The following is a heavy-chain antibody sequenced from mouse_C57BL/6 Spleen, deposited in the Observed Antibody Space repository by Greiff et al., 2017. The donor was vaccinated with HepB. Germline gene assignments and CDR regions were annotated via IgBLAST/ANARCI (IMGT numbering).Heavy chain of an antibody. V-gene: IGHV14-4*01. D-gene: IGHD2-2*01. CDR2: IDPENGDT. CDR3: TRGVTTDYYAMDY. CDR1: GFNIKDDY. Sequence: VQLQQSGAELVRPGASVKLSCTASGFNIKDDYMHWVKQRPEQGLEWIGWIDPENGDTEYASKFQGKATITADTSSNTAYLQLSSLTSEDTAVYYCTRGVTTDYYAMDYWGQGTSVTVSS. J-gene: IGHJ4*01.